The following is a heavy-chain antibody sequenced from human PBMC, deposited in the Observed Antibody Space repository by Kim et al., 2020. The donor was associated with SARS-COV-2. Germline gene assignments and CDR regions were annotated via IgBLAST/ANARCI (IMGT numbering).Heavy chain of an antibody. J-gene: IGHJ4*02. CDR3: ARAGPGGSYYV. D-gene: IGHD1-26*01. CDR2: INHSGST. Sequence: SETLSLTCAVYGGSFSGYYWSWIRQPPGKGLEWIGEINHSGSTNYNPSLKSRVTISVDTSKNQFSLKLSSVTAADTAVYYCARAGPGGSYYVWGQGTLVTVSS. CDR1: GGSFSGYY. V-gene: IGHV4-34*01.